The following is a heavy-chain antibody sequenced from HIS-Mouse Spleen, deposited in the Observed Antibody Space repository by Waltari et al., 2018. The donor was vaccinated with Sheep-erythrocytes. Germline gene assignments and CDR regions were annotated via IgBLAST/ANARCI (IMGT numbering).Heavy chain of an antibody. J-gene: IGHJ3*02. CDR2: INLSGRT. D-gene: IGHD6-13*01. V-gene: IGHV4-59*01. CDR1: GGSISGYY. CDR3: AREGQQLVGDAFDI. Sequence: QVQLQESGPGLVKPSETLSLTCTVSGGSISGYYWSWIRQPPGQGLEWIGYINLSGRTNSTQGGKSRVSISVYTSKNQFSLTLISVTAADTAVYYWAREGQQLVGDAFDIWGPGTMVAVAS.